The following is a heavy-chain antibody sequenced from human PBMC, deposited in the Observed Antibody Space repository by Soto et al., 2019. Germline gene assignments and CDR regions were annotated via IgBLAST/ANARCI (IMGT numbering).Heavy chain of an antibody. CDR3: ARGHCSSPTCPLYYYYGMDV. CDR1: GYTFTSYY. V-gene: IGHV1-46*01. Sequence: ASVKVSCKASGYTFTSYYIHWVRQAPGQGLEWMAIINPNSGFTSLAQKFQGRVTMTRDTSTSTVYMALSSLRSEDTAVYFCARGHCSSPTCPLYYYYGMDVWGQGTTVTV. D-gene: IGHD2-2*01. CDR2: INPNSGFT. J-gene: IGHJ6*02.